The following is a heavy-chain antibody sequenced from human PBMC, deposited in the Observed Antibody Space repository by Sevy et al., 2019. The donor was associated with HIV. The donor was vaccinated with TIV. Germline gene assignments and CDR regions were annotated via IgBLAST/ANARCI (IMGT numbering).Heavy chain of an antibody. CDR3: AREKMTCGVVPPGTFDY. CDR2: ISYDGNNN. D-gene: IGHD3-3*01. Sequence: GGSLRLSCAASGFPFSSFTLHWVRQAPGKGLEWVALISYDGNNNYYVDSVKGRFTISRDNSKNTLYLQLNSLRAEDTAVYYCAREKMTCGVVPPGTFDYWGQGTLVTVSS. V-gene: IGHV3-30*04. J-gene: IGHJ4*02. CDR1: GFPFSSFT.